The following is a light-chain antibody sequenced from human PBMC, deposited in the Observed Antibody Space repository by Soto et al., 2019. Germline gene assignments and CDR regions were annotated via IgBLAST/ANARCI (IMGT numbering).Light chain of an antibody. CDR3: QQYSSYALS. J-gene: IGKJ4*01. CDR1: QAISGY. V-gene: IGKV1-5*01. Sequence: DIQMTQSPSTLSASVADRVTIACRASQAISGYLAWYQRKPGKAPKLLIYDAANLQTGVSSRLSGRGSGTEFTLTITSLQPDDFATYYCQQYSSYALSCGGGTEVEIK. CDR2: DAA.